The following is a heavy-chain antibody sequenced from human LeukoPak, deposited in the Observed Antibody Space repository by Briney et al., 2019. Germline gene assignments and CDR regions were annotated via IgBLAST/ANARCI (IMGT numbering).Heavy chain of an antibody. J-gene: IGHJ5*02. D-gene: IGHD3-10*01. V-gene: IGHV4-4*07. CDR3: ARDITRTNWFDP. CDR2: IYTSGST. Sequence: SETLSLTCTVSGGAISSYYWRWIRQPAGKGLEWIGRIYTSGSTNYNPSLKSRVTMSVDTSKNQFSLKLSSVTAADTAVYYCARDITRTNWFDPWGQGTLVTVSS. CDR1: GGAISSYY.